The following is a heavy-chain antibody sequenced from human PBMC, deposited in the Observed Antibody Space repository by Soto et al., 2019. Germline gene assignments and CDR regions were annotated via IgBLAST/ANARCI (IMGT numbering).Heavy chain of an antibody. CDR2: LSYNGGRY. CDR1: GFAFSNYD. J-gene: IGHJ4*02. CDR3: AKTIGSCGRGHCPGFDS. D-gene: IGHD2-21*01. V-gene: IGHV3-30*18. Sequence: PVGSLRLSCEASGFAFSNYDMHWVRQAPGKGLEWVAVLSYNGGRYFYSDSVEGRFSTFRDNSNNILYLDMNNLRSEDTAVYYCAKTIGSCGRGHCPGFDSWGQGTLGTVSP.